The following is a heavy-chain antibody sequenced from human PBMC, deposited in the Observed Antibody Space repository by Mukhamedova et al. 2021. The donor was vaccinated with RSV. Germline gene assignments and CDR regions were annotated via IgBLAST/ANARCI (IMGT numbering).Heavy chain of an antibody. J-gene: IGHJ4*02. V-gene: IGHV4-34*01. D-gene: IGHD4-17*01. CDR3: AVKPYGDGVDY. Sequence: GEITHSGSTNYNPSLKTRVTILVDTSKNQFSLKLSSVTAADTAVYYCAVKPYGDGVDYWGQGTLVTVSS. CDR2: ITHSGST.